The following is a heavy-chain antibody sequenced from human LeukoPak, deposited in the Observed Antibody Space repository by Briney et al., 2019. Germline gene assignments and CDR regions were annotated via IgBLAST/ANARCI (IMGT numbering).Heavy chain of an antibody. V-gene: IGHV4-34*01. CDR1: GGSFSGYY. CDR3: ARAKRGRDGHNFDDGMDV. Sequence: PSETLSLTCAVYGGSFSGYYWSWIRQPPGKGLEWIGEINHSGSTYSNPSLKSRVTISVDRSKNQFSLKLSSVTAADTAVYYCARAKRGRDGHNFDDGMDVWGQGTTVTVSS. CDR2: INHSGST. D-gene: IGHD5-24*01. J-gene: IGHJ6*02.